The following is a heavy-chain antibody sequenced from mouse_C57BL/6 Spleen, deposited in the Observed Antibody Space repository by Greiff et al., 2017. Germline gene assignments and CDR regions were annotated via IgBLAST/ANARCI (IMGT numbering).Heavy chain of an antibody. Sequence: VQGVESGPELVKPGASVKISCKASGYAFSSSWMNWVKQRPGKGLEWIGRIYPGDGDTNYNGKFKGKATLTADKSSSTAYMQLSSLTAEDSAVYCCAREVITRGGGGDCEVWGTGTTVTVSS. D-gene: IGHD1-1*01. CDR3: AREVITRGGGGDCEV. V-gene: IGHV1-82*01. CDR2: IYPGDGDT. J-gene: IGHJ1*03. CDR1: GYAFSSSW.